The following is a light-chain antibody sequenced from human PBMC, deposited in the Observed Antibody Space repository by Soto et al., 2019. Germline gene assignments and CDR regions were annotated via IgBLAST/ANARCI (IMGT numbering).Light chain of an antibody. CDR2: MAS. CDR1: QSISNW. Sequence: DIQMTQSPSTLSASVGDRVTITCRASQSISNWVAWYQQKPGKAPKLLIYMASSLESGVPSRFSGSGSGTEFTLTISSLQPDDFATYYCQQYEGTFGQGTKVEIK. CDR3: QQYEGT. V-gene: IGKV1-5*03. J-gene: IGKJ1*01.